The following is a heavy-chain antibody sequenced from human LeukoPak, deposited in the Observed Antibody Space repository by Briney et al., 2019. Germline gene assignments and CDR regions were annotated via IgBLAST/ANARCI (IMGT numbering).Heavy chain of an antibody. V-gene: IGHV3-21*01. Sequence: GGSLRLSCAASGFTFSSYSMNWVRQAPGKGLEWVSSISSSSSYIYYADSVKGRFTISRDNAKNSLYLQMNSLRAEDTAVYYCAKDQRYSSGWYLSDAFDIWGQGTMVTVSS. J-gene: IGHJ3*02. D-gene: IGHD6-19*01. CDR1: GFTFSSYS. CDR3: AKDQRYSSGWYLSDAFDI. CDR2: ISSSSSYI.